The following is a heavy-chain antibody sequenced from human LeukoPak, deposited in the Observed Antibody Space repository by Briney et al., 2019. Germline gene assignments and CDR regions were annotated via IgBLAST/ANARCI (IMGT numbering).Heavy chain of an antibody. CDR1: GGSISSGSYY. D-gene: IGHD2-2*01. J-gene: IGHJ5*02. CDR2: IYTSGST. V-gene: IGHV4-61*02. Sequence: PSQTLSLTCTVSGGSISSGSYYWSWIRQPAGKGLEWIGRIYTSGSTNYNPSLKSRVTISVDTSKNQFSLKLSSVTAADTAVYYCACSSTSLRFDPWGQGTLVTVSS. CDR3: ACSSTSLRFDP.